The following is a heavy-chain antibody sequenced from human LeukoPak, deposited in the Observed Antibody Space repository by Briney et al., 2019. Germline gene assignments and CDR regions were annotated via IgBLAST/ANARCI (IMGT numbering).Heavy chain of an antibody. V-gene: IGHV3-21*01. J-gene: IGHJ4*02. Sequence: GGSLRLSCTASGFTFSGYSMNWIRQAPGKGLEWVSSFGTRSTSVYHAGSVKGRFTISRDNAKNSLYLQMNSLRAEDTAVYYCAREKLDSRGYVDYWGQGTLVTVSS. CDR3: AREKLDSRGYVDY. CDR1: GFTFSGYS. D-gene: IGHD3-22*01. CDR2: FGTRSTSV.